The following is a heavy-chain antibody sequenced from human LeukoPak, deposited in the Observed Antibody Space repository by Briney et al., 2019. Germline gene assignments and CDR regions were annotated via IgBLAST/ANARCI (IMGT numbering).Heavy chain of an antibody. CDR1: GDTFGSYA. CDR3: ARGFHRLYGSGSYYNPEFDY. CDR2: IIPILGIA. V-gene: IGHV1-69*04. Sequence: ASVKVSCKASGDTFGSYAISWVRQAPGQGLELMGRIIPILGIANYAQKFQGRVTITADKSTSTAYMELSSLRSEDTAVYYCARGFHRLYGSGSYYNPEFDYWGQGTLVTVSS. D-gene: IGHD3-10*01. J-gene: IGHJ4*02.